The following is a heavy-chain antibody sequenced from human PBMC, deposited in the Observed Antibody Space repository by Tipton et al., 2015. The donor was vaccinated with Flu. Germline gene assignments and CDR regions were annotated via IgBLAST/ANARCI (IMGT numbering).Heavy chain of an antibody. CDR1: GASFSSIGHY. Sequence: TLSLTCSVSGASFSSIGHYWGWIRQSPGKGLEWIGTIYYGGSTYYNPSLKSRVTISLDMSKSQFSLQLTSVTAADTAVYYCARLSSNWYHQLDNWGQGTLVTVSS. J-gene: IGHJ4*02. CDR2: IYYGGST. D-gene: IGHD6-13*01. CDR3: ARLSSNWYHQLDN. V-gene: IGHV4-39*07.